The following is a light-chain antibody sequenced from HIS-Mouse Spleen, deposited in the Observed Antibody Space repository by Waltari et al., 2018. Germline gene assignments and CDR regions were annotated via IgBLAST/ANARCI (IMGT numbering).Light chain of an antibody. J-gene: IGLJ2*01. CDR3: YSTDSSGNHRV. Sequence: SYELTQPPSVSVSPGQTARITCSGDALPKKSAYWYQQKSGQAPVLVIYADSKRPSGNPERFSGASSGTMATLTISGAQVEDEADYYCYSTDSSGNHRVFGGGTKLTVL. V-gene: IGLV3-10*01. CDR1: ALPKKS. CDR2: ADS.